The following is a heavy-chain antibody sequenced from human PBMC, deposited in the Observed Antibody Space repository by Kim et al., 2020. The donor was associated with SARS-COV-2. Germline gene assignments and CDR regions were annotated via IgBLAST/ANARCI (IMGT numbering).Heavy chain of an antibody. CDR3: VRDCWGSYGSYCFEY. CDR2: TFYRTKWYN. D-gene: IGHD2-2*01. V-gene: IGHV6-1*01. CDR1: GDNVSSSSGA. J-gene: IGHJ4*02. Sequence: SQTLSLTCAISGDNVSSSSGAWSWIRQSPSRGLEWLGRTFYRTKWYNNYAASVKGRIAITADTAKNQFALQLNAVTPEETAVCYCVRDCWGSYGSYCFEYGGQGSSVIVS.